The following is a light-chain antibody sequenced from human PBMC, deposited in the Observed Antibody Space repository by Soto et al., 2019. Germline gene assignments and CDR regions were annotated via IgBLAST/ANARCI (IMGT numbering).Light chain of an antibody. Sequence: EIVLTQSPGTLSLSPGEIATLSFSASQSVSSSYLAWYQQKPGQAPRLLIYGASSRATGIPDRFSGSVSGTGFTLTISRLEPEDFAVYYCQQYGSSPPWTFGQGTKVDI. J-gene: IGKJ1*01. V-gene: IGKV3-20*01. CDR2: GAS. CDR3: QQYGSSPPWT. CDR1: QSVSSSY.